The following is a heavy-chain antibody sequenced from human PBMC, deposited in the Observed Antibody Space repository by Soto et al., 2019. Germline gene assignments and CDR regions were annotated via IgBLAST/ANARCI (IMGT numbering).Heavy chain of an antibody. D-gene: IGHD1-1*01. CDR2: IDPAGNT. CDR3: VRGASAWNGIDY. CDR1: GFTFSNYW. J-gene: IGHJ4*02. V-gene: IGHV3-74*01. Sequence: EVQLVQSGGELVQPGGSLRLSCAASGFTFSNYWMHWVRQAPGKGLVWVSRIDPAGNTNYADSVKGRFTISRDNAENTLFLQMNSLRDEDTALYYCVRGASAWNGIDYWGQGTLVTVSP.